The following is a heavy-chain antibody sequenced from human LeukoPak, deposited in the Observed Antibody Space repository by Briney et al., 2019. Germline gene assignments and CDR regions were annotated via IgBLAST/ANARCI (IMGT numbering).Heavy chain of an antibody. Sequence: GGSLRLSCAASGFTFSSYAMSWVRQAPGKGLEWVSAISGSGGSTYYADSVKGRFTISRDNSKNTLYLQMNSLRAKDTAVYYCAGPSNSSGAFDIWGQGTMVTVSS. D-gene: IGHD3-22*01. CDR3: AGPSNSSGAFDI. V-gene: IGHV3-23*01. CDR1: GFTFSSYA. J-gene: IGHJ3*02. CDR2: ISGSGGST.